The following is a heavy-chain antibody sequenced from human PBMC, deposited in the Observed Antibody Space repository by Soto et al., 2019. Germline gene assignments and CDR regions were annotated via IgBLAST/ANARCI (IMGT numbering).Heavy chain of an antibody. D-gene: IGHD3-3*01. CDR2: IYYSGST. CDR1: GGSIISYY. V-gene: IGHV4-59*01. CDR3: ARAPASQYDFWSGYYSRHEYYFDY. Sequence: SETLSLTWTVAGGSIISYYWSWIRQPPGKGLEWIGYIYYSGSTNYNPSLKSRVTISVDTSKNQFSLKLSSVTAADTAVYYCARAPASQYDFWSGYYSRHEYYFDYWGQGTLVTVSS. J-gene: IGHJ4*02.